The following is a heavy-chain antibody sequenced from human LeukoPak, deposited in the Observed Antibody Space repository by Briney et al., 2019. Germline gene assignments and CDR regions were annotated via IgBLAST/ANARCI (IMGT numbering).Heavy chain of an antibody. D-gene: IGHD2-2*01. J-gene: IGHJ4*02. CDR2: IIPIFGTA. CDR3: ARATIVVVPAAMGGIDY. CDR1: GGTFSSYA. V-gene: IGHV1-69*13. Sequence: SVKVSCKASGGTFSSYAISWVRQAPGQGLEWMGGIIPIFGTANYAQKFQGRVTITADESTSTAYMELSSLRSEDTAVYYCARATIVVVPAAMGGIDYWGQGTLVTVSS.